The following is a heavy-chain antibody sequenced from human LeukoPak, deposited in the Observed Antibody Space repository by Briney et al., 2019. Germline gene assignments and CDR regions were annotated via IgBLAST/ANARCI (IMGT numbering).Heavy chain of an antibody. CDR1: GGSISSYY. J-gene: IGHJ4*02. CDR2: IYYSGST. V-gene: IGHV4-59*01. Sequence: PSETLSLTCTVSGGSISSYYWSWIRQPPGKGLEWIGYIYYSGSTNYNPSLKSRVTISVDTSKNQFSLKLSSVTAADTAVYYCARRSTVGTTWAFDYWGQGTLVTVSS. CDR3: ARRSTVGTTWAFDY. D-gene: IGHD1-1*01.